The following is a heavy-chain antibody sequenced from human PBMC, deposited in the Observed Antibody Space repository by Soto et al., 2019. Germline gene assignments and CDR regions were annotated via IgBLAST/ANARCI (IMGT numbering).Heavy chain of an antibody. J-gene: IGHJ4*02. Sequence: QVPLQQWGAGLLKPSETLSLTCAVYGGSFSGYYWSWIRQPPGKGLEWIGEINHSGSTNYNPSLKGRVTISVDTSKNQFSLKLSSVTAADTAVYYCARGLYYGSDWGQGTLVTVSS. CDR2: INHSGST. V-gene: IGHV4-34*01. D-gene: IGHD3-10*01. CDR3: ARGLYYGSD. CDR1: GGSFSGYY.